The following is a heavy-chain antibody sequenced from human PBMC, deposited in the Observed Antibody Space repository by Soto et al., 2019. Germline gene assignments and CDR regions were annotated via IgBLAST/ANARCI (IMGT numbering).Heavy chain of an antibody. Sequence: GGSLRLCCAASGFTFSSYSMNWVRQAPGKGLEWVSYISSSSTIYYADSVKGRFTISRDNAKNSLYLQMNSLRDEDTAVYYCETDPPHQYDYWGHGTLGTVSS. CDR1: GFTFSSYS. V-gene: IGHV3-48*02. CDR2: ISSSSTI. CDR3: ETDPPHQYDY. J-gene: IGHJ4*01.